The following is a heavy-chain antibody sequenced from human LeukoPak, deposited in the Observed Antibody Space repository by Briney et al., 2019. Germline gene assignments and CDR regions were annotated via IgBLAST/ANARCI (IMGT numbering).Heavy chain of an antibody. Sequence: SVKVSCKASAGTFSSYAISWVRQPPGQGIGWMGRIITIFGIANYAQKFQGRVTITADKSTSTAYMELSRMRSEDTAVYYCDRIGVPSVVYYYGMDVWGQGTTVTVSS. CDR1: AGTFSSYA. CDR2: IITIFGIA. V-gene: IGHV1-69*04. J-gene: IGHJ6*02. CDR3: DRIGVPSVVYYYGMDV. D-gene: IGHD3-3*01.